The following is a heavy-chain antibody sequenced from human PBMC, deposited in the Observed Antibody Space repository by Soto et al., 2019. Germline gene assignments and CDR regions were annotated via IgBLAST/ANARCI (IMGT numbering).Heavy chain of an antibody. CDR1: GGSISSSNW. V-gene: IGHV4-4*02. J-gene: IGHJ4*02. CDR2: IYHSWST. CDR3: ASGRNIVVVPAALEYYFDY. Sequence: SDTLSLTSTVSGGSISSSNWWSWVRQPPGKGLEWIGEIYHSWSTNYNPSLKSRFTISVDKSKNQFSQKLSSVTAADTPVFYCASGRNIVVVPAALEYYFDYWGQGTLVTVFS. D-gene: IGHD2-2*01.